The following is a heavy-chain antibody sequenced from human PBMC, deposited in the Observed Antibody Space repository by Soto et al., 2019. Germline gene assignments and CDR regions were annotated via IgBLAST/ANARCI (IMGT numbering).Heavy chain of an antibody. CDR3: ARDLCLVPRGVDAFDI. J-gene: IGHJ3*02. V-gene: IGHV4-59*01. D-gene: IGHD3-16*01. Sequence: QVQLQESGPGLVKPSETLSLTCTVSGGSISSYYWSWIRQPPGKGLEWIGYIYYSGSTNYNPSLKSRVTISVDTSKNQFSLKLSSVTAADTAVYYCARDLCLVPRGVDAFDIWGQGTMVTVSS. CDR2: IYYSGST. CDR1: GGSISSYY.